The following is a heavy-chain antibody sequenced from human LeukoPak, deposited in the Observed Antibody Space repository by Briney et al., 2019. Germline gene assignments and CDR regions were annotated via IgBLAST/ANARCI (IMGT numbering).Heavy chain of an antibody. Sequence: SVKVSCKASGGTFSSYAISWVRQAPGQGLEWMGGIIPIFGTANYAQKCQGRVTITTDESTSTAYMELSSLRSEDTAVYYCARESTATIGFDYWGQGTLVTVSS. CDR3: ARESTATIGFDY. CDR1: GGTFSSYA. D-gene: IGHD4-17*01. V-gene: IGHV1-69*05. CDR2: IIPIFGTA. J-gene: IGHJ4*02.